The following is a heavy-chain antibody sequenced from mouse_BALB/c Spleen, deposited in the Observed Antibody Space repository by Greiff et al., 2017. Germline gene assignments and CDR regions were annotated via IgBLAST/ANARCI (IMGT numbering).Heavy chain of an antibody. CDR1: GFSLTSYG. V-gene: IGHV2-9*02. CDR2: IWAGGST. CDR3: AREVPRYGYFDY. J-gene: IGHJ2*01. D-gene: IGHD1-1*02. Sequence: VKVEESGPGLVAPSQSLSITCTVSGFSLTSYGVHWVRQPPGKGLEWLGVIWAGGSTNYNSALMSRLSISKDNSKSQVFLKMNSLQTDDTAMYYCAREVPRYGYFDYWGQGTTLTVSS.